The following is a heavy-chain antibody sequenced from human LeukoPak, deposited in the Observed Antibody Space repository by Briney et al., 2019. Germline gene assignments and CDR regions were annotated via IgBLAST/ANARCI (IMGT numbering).Heavy chain of an antibody. V-gene: IGHV3-53*01. Sequence: PGGSLRLSCTVSGFTVSSDSMSWVRQAPGKGLEWVSFIYSGGSTHYSDSVKGRFTISRDNSKNILYLQMNSLRAEDTAVYYCARRAGAYSHPYDYWGQGTLVTVSS. CDR1: GFTVSSDS. CDR3: ARRAGAYSHPYDY. J-gene: IGHJ4*02. D-gene: IGHD4/OR15-4a*01. CDR2: IYSGGST.